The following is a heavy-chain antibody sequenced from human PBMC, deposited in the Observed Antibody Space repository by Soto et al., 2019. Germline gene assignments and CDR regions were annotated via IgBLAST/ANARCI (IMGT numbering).Heavy chain of an antibody. CDR2: ISYDGSNK. Sequence: PGGSLRLSCAASGFTFSTYAMHWVRQAPGKGLEWVAVISYDGSNKYYADSVKGRFAISRDNSKNTLYVQMGSLRAEDMAVYYCARGTYDFWSGYSYWGQGTLVTVSS. V-gene: IGHV3-30*09. CDR3: ARGTYDFWSGYSY. D-gene: IGHD3-3*01. CDR1: GFTFSTYA. J-gene: IGHJ4*02.